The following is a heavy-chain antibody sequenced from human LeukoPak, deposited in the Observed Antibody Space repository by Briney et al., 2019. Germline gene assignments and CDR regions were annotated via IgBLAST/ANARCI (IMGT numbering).Heavy chain of an antibody. CDR3: ARSPLIVVVPAANYYYYYGMDV. CDR2: IYYSGST. J-gene: IGHJ6*02. D-gene: IGHD2-2*01. CDR1: GGSISSGDYY. Sequence: SETLSLTCTVSGGSISSGDYYWGWIRQPPGKGLEWIGYIYYSGSTYYNPSLKSRVTISVDTSKTQFSLKLSSVTAADTAVYYCARSPLIVVVPAANYYYYYGMDVWGQGTTVTVSS. V-gene: IGHV4-30-4*01.